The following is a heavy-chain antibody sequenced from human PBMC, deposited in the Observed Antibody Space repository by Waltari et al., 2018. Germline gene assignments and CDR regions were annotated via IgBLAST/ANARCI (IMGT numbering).Heavy chain of an antibody. J-gene: IGHJ4*02. D-gene: IGHD3-9*01. CDR2: IYSGGSK. CDR1: GFTVRSND. Sequence: EVQLVESGGGLVQPGGSLRLSCAASGFTVRSNDMSWFRRAPGKGLELVSVIYSGGSKYYADSVKGRFTISRHNSKNTLYLQMNSLRAEDTAVYYCARHQGYFDWLYFDYWGQGTLVTVSS. V-gene: IGHV3-53*04. CDR3: ARHQGYFDWLYFDY.